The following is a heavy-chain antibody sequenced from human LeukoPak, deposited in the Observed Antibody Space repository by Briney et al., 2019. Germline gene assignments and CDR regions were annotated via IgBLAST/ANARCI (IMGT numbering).Heavy chain of an antibody. CDR2: ISSTGRII. J-gene: IGHJ3*02. V-gene: IGHV3-48*03. Sequence: PGGSLRLSCAASGFTLSSYEINWVRQAPGKGLEWVSYISSTGRIIYYTDSVKGRFTISRDNAENSLYLQMNSLRADDTALYFCARVYYGSYRNAFDIWGPGTMVTVSS. CDR3: ARVYYGSYRNAFDI. D-gene: IGHD1-26*01. CDR1: GFTLSSYE.